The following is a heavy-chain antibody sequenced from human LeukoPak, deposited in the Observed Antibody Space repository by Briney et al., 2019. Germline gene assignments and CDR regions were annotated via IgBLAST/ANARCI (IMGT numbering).Heavy chain of an antibody. CDR3: ARDRGERYFDY. J-gene: IGHJ4*02. CDR2: IWYDGSNK. Sequence: GGSLRLSCAASGFTFSSYGMHWVRQAPGKGLEWVAIIWYDGSNKYYADSVKGLFTISRDNSKNTLYLQMNSLRAEDTAVYYCARDRGERYFDYWGRGTLVTVSS. CDR1: GFTFSSYG. D-gene: IGHD1-1*01. V-gene: IGHV3-33*01.